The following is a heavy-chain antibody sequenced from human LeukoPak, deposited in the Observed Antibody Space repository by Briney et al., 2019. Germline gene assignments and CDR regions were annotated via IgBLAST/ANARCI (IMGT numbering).Heavy chain of an antibody. CDR1: GFTFDDYA. Sequence: PGRSLRLSCAASGFTFDDYAMHWVRQAPGKGLEWVSRITWNRGTIVYADSVKGRFTISRDNARNSLYLQMNSLKTEDTALYYCVKDYYNSGTYSFDYWGQGSLVTVSS. CDR2: ITWNRGTI. CDR3: VKDYYNSGTYSFDY. V-gene: IGHV3-9*01. J-gene: IGHJ4*02. D-gene: IGHD3-10*01.